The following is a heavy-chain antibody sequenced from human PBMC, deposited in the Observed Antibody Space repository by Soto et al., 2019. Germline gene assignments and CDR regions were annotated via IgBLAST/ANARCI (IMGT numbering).Heavy chain of an antibody. D-gene: IGHD5-18*01. CDR3: TRAAFGQLWLTDH. J-gene: IGHJ4*02. CDR2: ISSSSSTI. Sequence: EVQLVESGGDLVQPGGSLRLSCAASGFTFSSHSMNWVRQAPGKGLEWVSHISSSSSTIYYADSVKGRFTISRDNAKNSLYLQLNSLRDEDTDVYYCTRAAFGQLWLTDHWGQGTLVTVSS. V-gene: IGHV3-48*02. CDR1: GFTFSSHS.